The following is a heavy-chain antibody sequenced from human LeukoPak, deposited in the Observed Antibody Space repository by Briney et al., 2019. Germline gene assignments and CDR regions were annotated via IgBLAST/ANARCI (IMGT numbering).Heavy chain of an antibody. CDR1: GFTFSNYW. V-gene: IGHV3-7*01. J-gene: IGHJ4*02. CDR2: IKEDGSEK. CDR3: ATSGYSSSWYFG. D-gene: IGHD6-13*01. Sequence: GGSLRLSCAASGFTFSNYWMSWVRQAPGKGLEWVANIKEDGSEKYYADSVQGRLTISRDNARNSVLLQMNSLRAEDTAVYYCATSGYSSSWYFGWGQGTLVTVSS.